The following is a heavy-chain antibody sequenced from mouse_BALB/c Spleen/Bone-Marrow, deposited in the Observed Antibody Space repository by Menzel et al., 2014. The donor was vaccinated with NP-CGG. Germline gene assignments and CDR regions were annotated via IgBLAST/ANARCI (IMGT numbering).Heavy chain of an antibody. D-gene: IGHD2-4*01. CDR1: GFTFSSYT. CDR2: ISSGGSYT. J-gene: IGHJ2*01. Sequence: EVQRVESGGGLVKPGGSLKLPCAASGFTFSSYTMSWVCQTPEKRLEWVATISSGGSYTYYPDSVKGRFTISRDNAKSTLYLQMSSLKSEDTAMDYCTSMTTRGYYFDYWGQGTTLTVSS. CDR3: TSMTTRGYYFDY. V-gene: IGHV5-6-4*01.